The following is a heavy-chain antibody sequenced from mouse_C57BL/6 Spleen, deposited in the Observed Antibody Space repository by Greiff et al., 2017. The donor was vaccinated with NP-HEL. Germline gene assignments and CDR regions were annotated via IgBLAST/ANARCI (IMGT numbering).Heavy chain of an antibody. Sequence: VQLQQSGPELVKPGASVKISCKASGYSFTDYNMNWVKQSNGKSLEWIGVINPNYGTTSYNQKFKGKATLNGEQSSSKAYMQLNSLTSEDSAVDYCARYDYDGYDFDDWGKGTTLTVSS. CDR2: INPNYGTT. D-gene: IGHD2-4*01. J-gene: IGHJ2*01. CDR3: ARYDYDGYDFDD. CDR1: GYSFTDYN. V-gene: IGHV1-39*01.